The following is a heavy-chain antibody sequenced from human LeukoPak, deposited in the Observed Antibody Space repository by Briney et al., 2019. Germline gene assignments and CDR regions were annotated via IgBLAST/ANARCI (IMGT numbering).Heavy chain of an antibody. CDR1: GFTFSSYG. Sequence: GGSLRLSCAASGFTFSSYGMHWVRQAPGKGREWVAVISYDGSNKYYADSVKGRFTTSRDNSKNTLYLQMNSLRAEDTAVYYCAKAGTSCPDYWGQGTLVTVSS. V-gene: IGHV3-30*18. D-gene: IGHD2-2*01. CDR3: AKAGTSCPDY. CDR2: ISYDGSNK. J-gene: IGHJ4*02.